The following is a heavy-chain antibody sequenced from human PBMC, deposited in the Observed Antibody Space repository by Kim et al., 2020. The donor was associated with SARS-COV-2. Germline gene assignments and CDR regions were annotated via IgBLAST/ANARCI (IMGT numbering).Heavy chain of an antibody. CDR1: GFTFSSYA. CDR3: AKLDYYGSVEDV. V-gene: IGHV3-30-3*02. Sequence: GGSLRLSCAASGFTFSSYAMHWVRQAPGKGLEWVAVISYDGSNKYYADSVKGRFTISRDNSKNTLYLQMNSLRAEDTAVYYCAKLDYYGSVEDVWGQGTTVTVSS. D-gene: IGHD3-10*01. J-gene: IGHJ6*02. CDR2: ISYDGSNK.